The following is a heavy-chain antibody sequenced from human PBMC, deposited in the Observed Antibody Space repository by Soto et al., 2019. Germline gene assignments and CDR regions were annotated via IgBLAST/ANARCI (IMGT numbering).Heavy chain of an antibody. Sequence: SQTLSLTCAISGDSVSSKTAAWNWIRQSPSRGLEWLGRTYFRSKWHNDYAISVKSRITINPDTSKNQFSLLLNSVTPEDTAVYYCARVSFDHFVHWFDPWGQGTLVTVSP. D-gene: IGHD3-9*01. J-gene: IGHJ5*02. CDR3: ARVSFDHFVHWFDP. CDR2: TYFRSKWHN. V-gene: IGHV6-1*01. CDR1: GDSVSSKTAA.